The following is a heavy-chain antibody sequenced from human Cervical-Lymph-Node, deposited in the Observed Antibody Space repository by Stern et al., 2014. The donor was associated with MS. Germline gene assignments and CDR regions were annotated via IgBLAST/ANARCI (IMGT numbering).Heavy chain of an antibody. J-gene: IGHJ5*02. CDR3: ARGVVEYSNSWADP. V-gene: IGHV1-2*02. Sequence: QVQLMQSGAEVKKSGASVKVSCKTSGYNFIAYYMHWVRQAPGQGPEWMGWMNPNTGGTHYAQKFQGRVTMTGDPSIRTAYMELTGLTSDDTAVYYCARGVVEYSNSWADPWGQGSLVTVSS. CDR1: GYNFIAYY. CDR2: MNPNTGGT. D-gene: IGHD6-13*01.